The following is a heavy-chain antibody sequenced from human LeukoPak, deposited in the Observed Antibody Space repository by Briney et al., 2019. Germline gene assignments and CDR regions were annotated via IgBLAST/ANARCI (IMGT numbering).Heavy chain of an antibody. Sequence: PGGSLRLSCTASGFTFSGYAVTWVRQAPGKGLEWVSGISGSGGSTYYADSVKGRFTISRDNAKNTLYLQMNSLRAEDTAVYFCARDFRRAFDYWGQGTLVTVSS. V-gene: IGHV3-23*01. CDR1: GFTFSGYA. J-gene: IGHJ4*02. CDR2: ISGSGGST. CDR3: ARDFRRAFDY.